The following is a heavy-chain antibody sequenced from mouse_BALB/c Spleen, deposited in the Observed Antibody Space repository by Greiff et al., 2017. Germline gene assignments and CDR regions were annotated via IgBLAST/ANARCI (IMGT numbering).Heavy chain of an antibody. CDR1: GFAFSSYD. Sequence: DVKLVESGGGLVKPGGSLKLSCAASGFAFSSYDMSWVRQTPEKRLEWVAYISSGGGSTYYPDTVKGRFTISRDNAKNTLYLQMSSLKSEDTAMYYCARQYGNYDYAMDYWGQGTSVTVSS. D-gene: IGHD2-10*02. V-gene: IGHV5-12-1*01. CDR3: ARQYGNYDYAMDY. CDR2: ISSGGGST. J-gene: IGHJ4*01.